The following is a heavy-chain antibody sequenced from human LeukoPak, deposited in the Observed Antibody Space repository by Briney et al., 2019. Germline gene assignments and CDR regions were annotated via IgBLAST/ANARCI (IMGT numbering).Heavy chain of an antibody. J-gene: IGHJ4*02. CDR1: VFTLSSYD. CDR3: ARETPTDYGDYQPFDY. D-gene: IGHD4-17*01. CDR2: ISGSGGST. V-gene: IGHV3-23*01. Sequence: GGPLRLSCTAAVFTLSSYDMSWVRQAPGGGLECVSAISGSGGSTYYADSVKGRFTISRDNSKNTLYLQMKSLRAEDMAVYYCARETPTDYGDYQPFDYWGQGTLVTVSS.